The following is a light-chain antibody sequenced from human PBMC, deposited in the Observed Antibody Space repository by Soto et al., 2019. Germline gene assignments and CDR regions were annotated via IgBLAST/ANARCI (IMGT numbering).Light chain of an antibody. V-gene: IGKV2-28*01. CDR2: LGS. CDR3: MQTLQTPWT. Sequence: DIVMTQAPLSLPVTPGEPASISCRSSQSLLHSNGYNYLDWHMQKPGQSPQVLIHLGSNRASGVPDRFNGSGSGTDFTLKISRVEAEYVGIYYCMQTLQTPWTFGQGTRVETK. CDR1: QSLLHSNGYNY. J-gene: IGKJ1*01.